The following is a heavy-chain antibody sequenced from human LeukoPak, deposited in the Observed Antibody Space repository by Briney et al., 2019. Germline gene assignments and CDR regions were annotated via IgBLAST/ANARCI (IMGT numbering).Heavy chain of an antibody. CDR2: IDKDATTI. CDR1: GFTLSGSW. D-gene: IGHD3-16*01. CDR3: ARDLDYVRENFWYDAFDL. Sequence: AGSLRLSCAASGFTLSGSWMHWVRQGPGKGLDWVSHIDKDATTIKYADSVKGRFTISRDNAKNRVYLQMSSLRADDTAVYYCARDLDYVRENFWYDAFDLWGPGTRVTVSS. J-gene: IGHJ3*01. V-gene: IGHV3-74*01.